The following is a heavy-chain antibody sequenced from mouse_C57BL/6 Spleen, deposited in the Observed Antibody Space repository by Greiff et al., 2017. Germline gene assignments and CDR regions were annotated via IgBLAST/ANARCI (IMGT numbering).Heavy chain of an antibody. D-gene: IGHD2-5*01. J-gene: IGHJ4*01. V-gene: IGHV2-5*01. Sequence: VKVVESGPGLVQPSQSLSITCTVSGFSLTSYGVHWVRQSPGKGLEWLGVVWRGGSTDYNAAFMSRLSITKDNSKSQVFFKMNSLQADDTAIYYCAGSNYWGAMDYWGQGTSVTVSS. CDR3: AGSNYWGAMDY. CDR2: VWRGGST. CDR1: GFSLTSYG.